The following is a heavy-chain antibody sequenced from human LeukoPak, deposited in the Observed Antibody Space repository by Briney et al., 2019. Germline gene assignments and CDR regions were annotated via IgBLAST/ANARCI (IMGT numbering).Heavy chain of an antibody. CDR1: GGSFSGYY. Sequence: KPSETLSLTCAVYGGSFSGYYWSWIRQPPGKGLEWIGEINHSGSTNYNPSLKSRVTISVDTSKNQFSLKLSSVTAADTAVYYCARGRGGYDHAHFDYWGQGTLVTVSS. CDR2: INHSGST. V-gene: IGHV4-34*01. D-gene: IGHD5-12*01. J-gene: IGHJ4*02. CDR3: ARGRGGYDHAHFDY.